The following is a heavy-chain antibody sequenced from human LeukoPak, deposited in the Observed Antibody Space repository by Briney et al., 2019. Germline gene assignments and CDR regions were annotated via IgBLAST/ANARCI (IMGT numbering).Heavy chain of an antibody. Sequence: GGSLRLSCAASGFTFSSYSMNWVRQAPGKGLEWVSSISSSSSYIYYADSVKGRFTISRDNSKNTLYLQMNSLRAEDTAVYYCAKGMDSSGYYPVYYYYYYMDVWGKGTTVTISS. D-gene: IGHD3-22*01. CDR3: AKGMDSSGYYPVYYYYYYMDV. J-gene: IGHJ6*03. CDR2: ISSSSSYI. V-gene: IGHV3-21*01. CDR1: GFTFSSYS.